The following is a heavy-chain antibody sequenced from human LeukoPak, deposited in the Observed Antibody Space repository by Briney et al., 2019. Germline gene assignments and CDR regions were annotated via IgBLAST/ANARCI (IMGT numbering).Heavy chain of an antibody. CDR3: AKRGGTYRGFDY. CDR2: VGPSGTT. CDR1: GFTLTANA. Sequence: GGSLRLSCAVSGFTLTANAMSWVRQAPGKGLAWVSAVGPSGTTYYADSVKGRFTISRDNSKYTLYLQMNSLRVEDTAVYYCAKRGGTYRGFDYWGQGTLVTVSS. D-gene: IGHD1-26*01. J-gene: IGHJ4*02. V-gene: IGHV3-23*01.